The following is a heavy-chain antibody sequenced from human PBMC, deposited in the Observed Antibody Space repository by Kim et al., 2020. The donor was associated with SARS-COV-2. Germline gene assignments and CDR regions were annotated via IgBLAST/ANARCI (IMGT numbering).Heavy chain of an antibody. CDR1: GFNFSNFW. CDR2: IKHDGSRV. V-gene: IGHV3-7*01. J-gene: IGHJ4*02. CDR3: ARDEEWEPLVFDY. D-gene: IGHD1-26*01. Sequence: GGSLRLSCSGSGFNFSNFWMSWVRQAPGKGLEWVAHIKHDGSRVFYVDSVKGRFTIFRDNAKKSVYLQMNSLRIEDTAVYFCARDEEWEPLVFDYWGQGSLVAASA.